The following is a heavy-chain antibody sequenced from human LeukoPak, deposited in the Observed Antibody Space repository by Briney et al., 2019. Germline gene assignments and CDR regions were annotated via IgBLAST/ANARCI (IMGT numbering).Heavy chain of an antibody. J-gene: IGHJ3*02. Sequence: PGGSLRLSCAASGFTFSSSWMSWVRQAPGKGLEWVGFIRSKAYGGTTEYAASVKGRFTISRDDSKSIAYLQMNSLKTEDTAVYYCTSSSRYRDAFDIWGQGTMVTVSS. CDR3: TSSSRYRDAFDI. CDR2: IRSKAYGGTT. V-gene: IGHV3-49*04. D-gene: IGHD1-26*01. CDR1: GFTFSSSW.